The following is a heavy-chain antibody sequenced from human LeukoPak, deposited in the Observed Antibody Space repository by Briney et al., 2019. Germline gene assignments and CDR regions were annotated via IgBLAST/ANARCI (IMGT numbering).Heavy chain of an antibody. D-gene: IGHD2-2*01. CDR2: IYTSGST. Sequence: SQTLSLTCTVSGGSISSGSYYWSWIRQPAGKGLEWIGRIYTSGSTKYDPPLKSRVTIPVDTSKIQFSLKLSSVTAADTAVYYCASSGGACSSTSCYPYYYYYYMDVWGKGTTVTVSS. CDR3: ASSGGACSSTSCYPYYYYYYMDV. J-gene: IGHJ6*03. V-gene: IGHV4-61*02. CDR1: GGSISSGSYY.